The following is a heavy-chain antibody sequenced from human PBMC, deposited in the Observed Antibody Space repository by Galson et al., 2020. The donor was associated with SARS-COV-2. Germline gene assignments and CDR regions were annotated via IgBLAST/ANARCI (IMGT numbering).Heavy chain of an antibody. CDR1: TFNNNI. CDR2: ISDGGHIK. Sequence: GESLKIPCTVSTFNNNIMHWVRQAPGKGLEWVALISDGGHIKNDADSMRGRFSISRDISRSTLFLEINSLRDEDTAVYYCAREGFSSGLAGALDYWGQGTLVTVSS. CDR3: AREGFSSGLAGALDY. D-gene: IGHD6-19*01. V-gene: IGHV3-30*04. J-gene: IGHJ4*02.